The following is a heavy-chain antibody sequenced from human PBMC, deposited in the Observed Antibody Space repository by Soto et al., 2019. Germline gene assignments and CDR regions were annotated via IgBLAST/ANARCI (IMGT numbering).Heavy chain of an antibody. CDR1: GFTFTNYC. CDR2: IDNHGDGT. V-gene: IGHV3-74*01. Sequence: EVQVVESGGGLVQPGGSLRLSCAASGFTFTNYCMHWVRQVPGEGLVWVSRIDNHGDGTSYADIVKGRFTISSDNAKNTLYLQMNSLSVEDTAIYYCGQVFEKWGQGTMVTVSS. J-gene: IGHJ3*02. CDR3: GQVFEK.